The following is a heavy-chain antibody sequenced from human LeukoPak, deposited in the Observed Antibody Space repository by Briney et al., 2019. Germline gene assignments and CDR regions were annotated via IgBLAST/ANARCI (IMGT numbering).Heavy chain of an antibody. Sequence: SQTLSLTCAISGDSVSSNSAAWNWIRQSPSRGLEWLGRTYYRSKWYNDYAASVKSRITINPDTSNSQFSLQLNSVTPEDTAVYYCARAVSLSGYDSTPFDYWGQGTLVTVAS. V-gene: IGHV6-1*01. CDR1: GDSVSSNSAA. CDR2: TYYRSKWYN. CDR3: ARAVSLSGYDSTPFDY. J-gene: IGHJ4*02. D-gene: IGHD5-12*01.